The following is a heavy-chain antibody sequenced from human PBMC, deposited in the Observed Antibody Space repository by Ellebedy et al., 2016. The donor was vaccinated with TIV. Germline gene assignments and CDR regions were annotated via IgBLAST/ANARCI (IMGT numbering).Heavy chain of an antibody. J-gene: IGHJ4*02. CDR3: AKTVGGTNIILDY. Sequence: GESLKISCVASGFTFRNYDMNWVRQAPGKGLEWVSYISGSSDTVYYADSVKGRFTISRDNGKESLHLQMNSLRDNDTAMYYCAKTVGGTNIILDYWGLGTQVIVSS. CDR2: ISGSSDTV. V-gene: IGHV3-48*02. D-gene: IGHD4-23*01. CDR1: GFTFRNYD.